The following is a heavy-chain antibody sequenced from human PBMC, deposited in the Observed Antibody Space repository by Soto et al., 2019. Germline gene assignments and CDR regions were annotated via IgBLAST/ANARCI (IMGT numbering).Heavy chain of an antibody. J-gene: IGHJ4*02. CDR1: GFTFSDYY. CDR2: ISSSGSTI. D-gene: IGHD6-13*01. V-gene: IGHV3-11*01. CDR3: ARDPGYVEDSSSWYPSYYFDY. Sequence: QVQLVESGGGLVKPGGSLRLSCAASGFTFSDYYMSWIRQAPGKGLEWVSYISSSGSTIYYADSVKGRFTISRDNAKNSLYLQMNSLRAEDTAVYYCARDPGYVEDSSSWYPSYYFDYWGQGTLVTVSS.